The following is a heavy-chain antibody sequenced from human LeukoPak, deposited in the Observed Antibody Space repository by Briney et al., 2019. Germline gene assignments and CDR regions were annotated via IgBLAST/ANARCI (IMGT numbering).Heavy chain of an antibody. Sequence: QPSETLSLTCAVYGGSFSGYYWSWIRQPPGKGLEWIGEINHSGSTNYNPSLKSRVTISVDTSKNQFSLKLSSVTAADTAVYYCAREPGAADAFDIWGQGTMVTVSS. D-gene: IGHD1-26*01. CDR1: GGSFSGYY. J-gene: IGHJ3*02. V-gene: IGHV4-34*01. CDR2: INHSGST. CDR3: AREPGAADAFDI.